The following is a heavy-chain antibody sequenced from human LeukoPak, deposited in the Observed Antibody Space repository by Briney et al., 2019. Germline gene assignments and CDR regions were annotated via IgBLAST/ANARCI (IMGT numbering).Heavy chain of an antibody. CDR2: ISGSGGST. D-gene: IGHD4-23*01. Sequence: GGSLRLSCAASGFTFSSYAMSWVRQAPGKGLEWVSAISGSGGSTYYADSVKGRFTISRDNSKNTLYLQMNSLRAEDTAVYYCAKDRAPTVVTGGYYFDYWGQGTLVTVSS. V-gene: IGHV3-23*01. J-gene: IGHJ4*02. CDR3: AKDRAPTVVTGGYYFDY. CDR1: GFTFSSYA.